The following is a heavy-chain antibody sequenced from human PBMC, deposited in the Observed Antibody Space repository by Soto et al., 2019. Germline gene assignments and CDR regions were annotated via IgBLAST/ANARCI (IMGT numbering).Heavy chain of an antibody. Sequence: QVQLVESGGGVVQPGRSLRLSCAASGFTFSSYGMHWVRQAPGKGLEWVAVIQHDGRNYYADSVKGRFVLSRDNSKNTVYLQMSSLRPEDTAVYFCARGHSPDTAWHINTWGQGTLVTVSS. CDR3: ARGHSPDTAWHINT. D-gene: IGHD2-21*02. J-gene: IGHJ5*02. CDR1: GFTFSSYG. V-gene: IGHV3-30*03. CDR2: IQHDGRN.